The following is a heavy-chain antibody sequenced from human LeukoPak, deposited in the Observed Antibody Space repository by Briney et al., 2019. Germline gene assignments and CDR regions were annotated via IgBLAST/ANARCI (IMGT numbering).Heavy chain of an antibody. CDR1: GFTFSSYG. Sequence: PGGSLRLSCAASGFTFSSYGMHWVRQAPGKGLEWVAVISYDGSNKYYADSVKGRFTISRDNSKNTLYLQMNSLRAEDTAVYYCAKEIAVAGNRRLDYWGQGTLVTVSS. D-gene: IGHD6-19*01. CDR3: AKEIAVAGNRRLDY. J-gene: IGHJ4*02. CDR2: ISYDGSNK. V-gene: IGHV3-30*18.